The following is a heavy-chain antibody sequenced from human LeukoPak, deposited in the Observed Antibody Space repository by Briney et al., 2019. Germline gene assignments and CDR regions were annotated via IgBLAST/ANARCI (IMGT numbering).Heavy chain of an antibody. CDR3: ARVHPSYCGGDCYSHASDY. J-gene: IGHJ4*02. CDR2: ISSSSSYI. D-gene: IGHD2-21*02. V-gene: IGHV3-21*01. Sequence: GGSLRLSCAASGFTFSSYSMNWVRQAPGKGLEWVSSISSSSSYIYYADSVKGRFTISRDNAKNSLYLQMNSLRAEDTAVYYCARVHPSYCGGDCYSHASDYWGQGTLVTVSS. CDR1: GFTFSSYS.